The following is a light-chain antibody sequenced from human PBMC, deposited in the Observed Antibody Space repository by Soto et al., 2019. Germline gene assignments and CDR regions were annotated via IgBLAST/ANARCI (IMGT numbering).Light chain of an antibody. Sequence: EIVMTQSPATLSVSPGERATLSCRASHRVSSYLAWYQQMPGQAPRLLIYGASTRATGIPARFSGSGSGTEFTLTINSLQSEDFAVYYCQQYNNWPLTFGAGTKVDI. CDR1: HRVSSY. CDR2: GAS. CDR3: QQYNNWPLT. J-gene: IGKJ4*01. V-gene: IGKV3-15*01.